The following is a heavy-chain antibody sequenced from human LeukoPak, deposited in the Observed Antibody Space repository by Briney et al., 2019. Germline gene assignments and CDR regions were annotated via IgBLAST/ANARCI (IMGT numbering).Heavy chain of an antibody. CDR1: GFTFSSYW. CDR3: ARLVANGARDY. V-gene: IGHV3-7*01. CDR2: IKEDASDK. D-gene: IGHD2-8*01. Sequence: PGGSLRLSCAASGFTFSSYWMSWVRQAPGKGLEWVANIKEDASDKYYVDSVKGRFTISRDNAKNSLYLQMNSLRAEDTAVYYCARLVANGARDYWGQGTLVTVSS. J-gene: IGHJ4*02.